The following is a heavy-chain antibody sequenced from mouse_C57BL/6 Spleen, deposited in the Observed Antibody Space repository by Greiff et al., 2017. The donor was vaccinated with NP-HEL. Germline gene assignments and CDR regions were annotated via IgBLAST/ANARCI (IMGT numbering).Heavy chain of an antibody. V-gene: IGHV1-64*01. J-gene: IGHJ3*01. CDR1: GYTFTSYW. D-gene: IGHD2-2*01. CDR3: ARRGDDYGYDEGAWFAY. CDR2: IHPNSGST. Sequence: QVQLQQPGAELVKPGASVKLSCKASGYTFTSYWMHWVKQRPGQGLEWIGMIHPNSGSTNYNEKFKRKATLTVDKSSSTAYMQLSSLTSEDSAVYYCARRGDDYGYDEGAWFAYWGQGTLVTVSA.